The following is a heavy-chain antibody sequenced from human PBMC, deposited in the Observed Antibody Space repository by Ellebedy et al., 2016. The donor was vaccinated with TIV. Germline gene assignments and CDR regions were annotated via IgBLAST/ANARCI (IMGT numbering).Heavy chain of an antibody. D-gene: IGHD1-1*01. CDR3: ARDANDAFDY. V-gene: IGHV1-18*01. J-gene: IGHJ4*02. Sequence: ASVKVSCXASGYTFSTYGMTWVRQAPGQGLEWLGWVSAYNGDTNYAKTVQDRLTLTTDTSTSTAYLELSSLRSEDTALYYCARDANDAFDYWGQGTLVTVSS. CDR1: GYTFSTYG. CDR2: VSAYNGDT.